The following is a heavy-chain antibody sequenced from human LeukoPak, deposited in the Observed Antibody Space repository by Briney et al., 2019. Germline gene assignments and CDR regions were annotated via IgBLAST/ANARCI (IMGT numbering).Heavy chain of an antibody. CDR2: IGSSDTTI. J-gene: IGHJ1*01. D-gene: IGHD6-13*01. CDR3: AKDSGSSWYGYFQH. Sequence: GGSLRLSCAASGFTFSTYSMNWVRQAPGKGLEWASYIGSSDTTIYYADSVKGRFTISRDNSKNTLYLQMNSLRAEDTAVYYCAKDSGSSWYGYFQHWGQGTLVTVSS. V-gene: IGHV3-48*01. CDR1: GFTFSTYS.